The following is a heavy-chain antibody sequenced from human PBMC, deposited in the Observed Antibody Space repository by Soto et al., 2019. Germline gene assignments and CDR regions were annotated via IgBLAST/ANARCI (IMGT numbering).Heavy chain of an antibody. Sequence: EVQLVESGGGLVQPGRSLRLSCAASGFTFDDYAMHWVRQAPGKGLEWVSGISWNSGSIGYADSVKGRFTISRDNAKNSLYLQMNSLRAEDTAVYYCARDPGFRGDLDYWGQGTLVTVSS. CDR2: ISWNSGSI. J-gene: IGHJ4*02. CDR1: GFTFDDYA. CDR3: ARDPGFRGDLDY. V-gene: IGHV3-9*01. D-gene: IGHD3-10*01.